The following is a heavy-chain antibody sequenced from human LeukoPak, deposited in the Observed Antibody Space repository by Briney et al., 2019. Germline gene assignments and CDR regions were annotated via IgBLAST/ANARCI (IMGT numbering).Heavy chain of an antibody. V-gene: IGHV3-15*01. Sequence: GGSLRLSCAASGFTFSNAWMYWVRQGTGKGLEWVGLIKSKSDGGTTDYAAPVKGRFTISRDDSKNTVYLQMNTLKTEDTAVYYCTSRVGYCTGVDCGWGQGTLVTVSS. J-gene: IGHJ4*02. CDR3: TSRVGYCTGVDCG. CDR1: GFTFSNAW. CDR2: IKSKSDGGTT. D-gene: IGHD2-8*02.